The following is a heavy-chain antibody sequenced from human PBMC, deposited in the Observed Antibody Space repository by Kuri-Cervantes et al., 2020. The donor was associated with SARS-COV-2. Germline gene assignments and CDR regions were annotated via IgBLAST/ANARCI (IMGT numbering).Heavy chain of an antibody. D-gene: IGHD4-17*01. CDR1: GFTFSSYG. CDR2: ISYSGTYT. Sequence: GESLKISCAASGFTFSSYGMHWVRQAPGKGLEWISYISYSGTYTKYTDSVKGRFSVSRDNTENSLVLQMDSLRAEDTAIYYCARDSAWANGDNSYYFDYWGQGTLVTVSS. V-gene: IGHV3-21*05. J-gene: IGHJ4*02. CDR3: ARDSAWANGDNSYYFDY.